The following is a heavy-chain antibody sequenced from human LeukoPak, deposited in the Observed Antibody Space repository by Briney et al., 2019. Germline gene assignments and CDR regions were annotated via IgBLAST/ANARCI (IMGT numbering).Heavy chain of an antibody. V-gene: IGHV3-23*01. J-gene: IGHJ3*01. CDR2: ISGSGGST. CDR1: GFTFNIYS. D-gene: IGHD3-22*01. CDR3: AKGPQIGTYYDSSGYIP. Sequence: GGSLRLSCAASGFTFNIYSMNWVRQAPGKGLEWVSIISGSGGSTYYADSVKGRFTISRDNSKNTLYLQMSSLRAEDTAVYYCAKGPQIGTYYDSSGYIPWGQGTMVTVSS.